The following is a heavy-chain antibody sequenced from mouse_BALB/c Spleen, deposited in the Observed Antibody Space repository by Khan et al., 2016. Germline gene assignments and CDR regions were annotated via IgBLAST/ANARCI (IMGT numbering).Heavy chain of an antibody. D-gene: IGHD2-3*01. CDR3: TREGYYPY. CDR1: GFNIKDTY. V-gene: IGHV14-3*02. CDR2: IDPANVNT. Sequence: VQLQQSGAELVKPGASVKLSCTASGFNIKDTYMHWVKQRPEQGLEWIGRIDPANVNTKYDPKFQGKATITADTSSNTAYLQLSSLTCEDTAVYYCTREGYYPYWGQGTTLTVSS. J-gene: IGHJ2*01.